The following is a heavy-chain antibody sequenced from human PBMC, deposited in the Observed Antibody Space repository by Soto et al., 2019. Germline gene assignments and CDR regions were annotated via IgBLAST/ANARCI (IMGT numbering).Heavy chain of an antibody. CDR3: GTEVATPTAI. CDR2: INHSGST. CDR1: GGSFSGYY. Sequence: SETLSLTCAVYGGSFSGYYWSWIRQPPGKGLEWIGEINHSGSTNYNPSLKSRVTISVDTSKNQFSLKLSSVTAADTAVYYCGTEVATPTAIWGQGTMVTV. J-gene: IGHJ3*02. V-gene: IGHV4-34*01. D-gene: IGHD5-12*01.